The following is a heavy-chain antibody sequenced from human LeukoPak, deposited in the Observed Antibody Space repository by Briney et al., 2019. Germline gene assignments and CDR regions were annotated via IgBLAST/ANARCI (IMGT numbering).Heavy chain of an antibody. CDR2: KDGSGNT. J-gene: IGHJ5*01. Sequence: PAETLSLTCSVSGGSISGYYWSWVRQPPGKGLEWIGYKDGSGNTKYNPSLKSRVTISVDTSTNQFSLKLNSVTAADTAVYYCARLSRYCSGGSCYGENWLDSWGQGTLVTVSS. V-gene: IGHV4-59*01. CDR3: ARLSRYCSGGSCYGENWLDS. D-gene: IGHD2-15*01. CDR1: GGSISGYY.